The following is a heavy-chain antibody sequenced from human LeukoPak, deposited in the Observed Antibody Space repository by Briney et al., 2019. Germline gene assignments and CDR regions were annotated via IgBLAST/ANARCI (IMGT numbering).Heavy chain of an antibody. V-gene: IGHV3-15*01. CDR1: GFTFSNAW. D-gene: IGHD1-20*01. CDR3: TAGLNWNDNA. CDR2: IKRKTDGETT. J-gene: IGHJ4*02. Sequence: PGGSLRLSCAASGFTFSNAWMSWVRQAPGKGLEWVGRIKRKTDGETTDYAAPVKARFTISRDDSKDTLYLQMNSLKTDDTAVYYCTAGLNWNDNAWGQGTLVTVSS.